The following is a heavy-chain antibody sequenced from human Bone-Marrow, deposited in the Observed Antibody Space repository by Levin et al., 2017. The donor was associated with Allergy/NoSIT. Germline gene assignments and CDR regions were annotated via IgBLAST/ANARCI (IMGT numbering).Heavy chain of an antibody. V-gene: IGHV3-74*01. CDR3: ARDVAGRSGF. CDR2: IDEGGSIT. Sequence: GGSLRLSCAASGFTFSSFWMHWVRQAPGKGLVWVSRIDEGGSITDYADSVKGRFTISRDNAKNTLYLQMNSLGAEDTAIYYCARDVAGRSGFWGQGTLVTVSS. CDR1: GFTFSSFW. J-gene: IGHJ4*02. D-gene: IGHD2-15*01.